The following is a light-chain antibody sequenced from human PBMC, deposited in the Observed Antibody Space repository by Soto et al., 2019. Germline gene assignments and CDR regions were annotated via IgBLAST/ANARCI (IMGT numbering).Light chain of an antibody. CDR2: AAS. J-gene: IGKJ5*01. CDR1: QSIRTT. V-gene: IGKV3-11*01. Sequence: EVVLTQSLATLSLSPRERATLSCRASQSIRTTLAWYQQKPGQAPPLVIFAASNRADGVSARFGGGGSGTDFTLTIISLVPEDFAVYYCQQRNVWPPITFGEGTRLEI. CDR3: QQRNVWPPIT.